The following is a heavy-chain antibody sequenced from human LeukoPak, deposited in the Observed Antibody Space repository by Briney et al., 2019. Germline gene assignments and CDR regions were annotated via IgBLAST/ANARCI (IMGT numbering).Heavy chain of an antibody. CDR1: GGSFSGYY. D-gene: IGHD1-26*01. Sequence: SETLSLTCAVYGGSFSGYYWSWIRQPPGKGLEWIGEINHSGSTNYNPSLKSRVTISVDTSKNQFSLKLSSVTAADTAVYYCASQSGRFDPWGQGTLVTVSS. CDR3: ASQSGRFDP. V-gene: IGHV4-34*01. CDR2: INHSGST. J-gene: IGHJ5*02.